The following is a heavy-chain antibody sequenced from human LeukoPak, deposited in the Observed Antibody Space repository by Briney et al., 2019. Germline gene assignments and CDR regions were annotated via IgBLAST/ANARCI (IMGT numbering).Heavy chain of an antibody. J-gene: IGHJ2*01. Sequence: YSGSTNYNPSLKSRVTISVDTSKNQFSLKLSSVTAADTAVYYCARDNYDILTGYYNRYFDLWGRGTPVTVSS. CDR3: ARDNYDILTGYYNRYFDL. V-gene: IGHV4-59*01. CDR2: YSGST. D-gene: IGHD3-9*01.